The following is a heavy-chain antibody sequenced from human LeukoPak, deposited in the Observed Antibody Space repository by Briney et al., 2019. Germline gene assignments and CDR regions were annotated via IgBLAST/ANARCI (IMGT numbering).Heavy chain of an antibody. CDR1: GFTFSSYA. CDR3: ARESGTTTGTFDY. CDR2: ISYDGSNK. Sequence: GRSLRLSCAASGFTFSSYAMHWVRQAPGKGLEWVAVISYDGSNKYYADSVKGRFTISRDNSKNTLYLQMNSLRAEDTAVYYCARESGTTTGTFDYWGQGTRVTVFS. V-gene: IGHV3-30-3*01. J-gene: IGHJ4*02. D-gene: IGHD1-26*01.